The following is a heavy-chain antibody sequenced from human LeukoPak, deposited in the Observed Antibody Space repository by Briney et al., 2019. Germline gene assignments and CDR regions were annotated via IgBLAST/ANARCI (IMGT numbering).Heavy chain of an antibody. D-gene: IGHD5-18*01. CDR2: ISGGGGST. CDR3: AKDHGYSYGYASDY. CDR1: GFTFSSYA. J-gene: IGHJ4*02. Sequence: GGSLRLSCAASGFTFSSYAMSWVRQAPGKGLEWVSAISGGGGSTYYADSVKGRFTISRDNSKNTLYLQMNSLRAEDTAVYYCAKDHGYSYGYASDYWGQGTLVTVSS. V-gene: IGHV3-23*01.